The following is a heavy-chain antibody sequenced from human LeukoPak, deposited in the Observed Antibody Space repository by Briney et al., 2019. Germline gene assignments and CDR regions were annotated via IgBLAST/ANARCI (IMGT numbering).Heavy chain of an antibody. Sequence: GASVKVSCKASGYTFTDYYMHWVQQAPGKGLEWMGRVDPEDGETIYAEKFQGRVTITADTSTDTAYMELSSLRSEDTAVYYCATGQGAIDYWGQGTLVTVSS. J-gene: IGHJ4*02. CDR1: GYTFTDYY. CDR2: VDPEDGET. CDR3: ATGQGAIDY. V-gene: IGHV1-69-2*01.